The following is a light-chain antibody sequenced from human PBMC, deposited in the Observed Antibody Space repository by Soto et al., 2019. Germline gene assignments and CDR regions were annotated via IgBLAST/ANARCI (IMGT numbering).Light chain of an antibody. CDR2: AAS. CDR1: QGISNY. V-gene: IGKV1-27*01. Sequence: EIQMTQSPSSLSASVGDRVTITCRASQGISNYLAWYQQKPGKGPKLLIYAASTLQSGVPSRFSGSVSGTDFTLTISSLQPEDVATYYCQKYDSAPPELTFGGGTKVDI. CDR3: QKYDSAPPELT. J-gene: IGKJ4*01.